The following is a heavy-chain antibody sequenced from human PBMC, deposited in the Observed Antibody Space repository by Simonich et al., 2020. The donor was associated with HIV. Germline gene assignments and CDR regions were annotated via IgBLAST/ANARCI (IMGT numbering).Heavy chain of an antibody. CDR2: IIPMFATS. Sequence: QVQLVQSGAEVKKPGSSVKVSCKASGGTFSSYVINWVRQAPGQGLEWMGGIIPMFATSNYAQKFQGRGTITADESTSTEYMELSSLRSEDTAVYYCARGGYSNPYYFDYWGQGTLVTVSS. D-gene: IGHD5-12*01. V-gene: IGHV1-69*13. CDR1: GGTFSSYV. CDR3: ARGGYSNPYYFDY. J-gene: IGHJ4*02.